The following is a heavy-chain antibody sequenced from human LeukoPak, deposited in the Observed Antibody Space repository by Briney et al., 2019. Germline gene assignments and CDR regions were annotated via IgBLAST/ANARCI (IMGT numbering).Heavy chain of an antibody. CDR3: AGGRQWLAFDY. CDR1: GFTFSDYY. CDR2: ISSSGSTI. J-gene: IGHJ4*02. Sequence: GGSLRLSCAASGFTFSDYYVSWIRQAPGKGVEWVSYISSSGSTIYYADSVKGRFTISRDNAKNSLYLQMNSLRAEDTAVYYCAGGRQWLAFDYWGQGTLVTVSS. D-gene: IGHD6-19*01. V-gene: IGHV3-11*04.